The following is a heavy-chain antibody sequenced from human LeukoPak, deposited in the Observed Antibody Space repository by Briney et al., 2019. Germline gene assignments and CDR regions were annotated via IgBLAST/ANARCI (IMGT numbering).Heavy chain of an antibody. Sequence: GRSLRLSCAASGFTFSSYAMHWVRQAPGKGLEWVAVISYDGSNKYYADSVKGRFTISRDNAKNTLYLQMNSLRAEDTAVYSCARAPKPTTIFGVVTYYYYMDVWGKGTTVTVSS. CDR1: GFTFSSYA. V-gene: IGHV3-30-3*01. CDR2: ISYDGSNK. J-gene: IGHJ6*03. CDR3: ARAPKPTTIFGVVTYYYYMDV. D-gene: IGHD3-3*01.